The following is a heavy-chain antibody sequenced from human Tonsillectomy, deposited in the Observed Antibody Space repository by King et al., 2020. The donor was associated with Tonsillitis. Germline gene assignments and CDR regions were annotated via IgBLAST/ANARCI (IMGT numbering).Heavy chain of an antibody. D-gene: IGHD1-26*01. CDR1: GGSISSYY. CDR3: AGGVGATRFDY. CDR2: IYHSGST. V-gene: IGHV4-59*08. Sequence: QLQESGPGLVKPSETLSLTCTVSGGSISSYYWTWIRQPPGKGLEWIGFIYHSGSTNYNPSLKSRVTISVDTSKNQFSLRLSSVTAADTAVYYCAGGVGATRFDYWGKGTLVTVSS. J-gene: IGHJ4*02.